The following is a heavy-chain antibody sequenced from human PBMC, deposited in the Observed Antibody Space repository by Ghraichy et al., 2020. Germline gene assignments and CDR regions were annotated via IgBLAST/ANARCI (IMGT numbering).Heavy chain of an antibody. CDR1: GYSFSTFW. V-gene: IGHV5-51*01. J-gene: IGHJ4*02. CDR2: IYPGDSDT. CDR3: ASRYGYSHGFGY. Sequence: GESLNISCKGSGYSFSTFWIDWVRQMPGKGLEWMGIIYPGDSDTRYSPSFQGQVTFSADKSISTAYLQWSSLKASDTAMYYCASRYGYSHGFGYWGQGTLVTVSS. D-gene: IGHD5-18*01.